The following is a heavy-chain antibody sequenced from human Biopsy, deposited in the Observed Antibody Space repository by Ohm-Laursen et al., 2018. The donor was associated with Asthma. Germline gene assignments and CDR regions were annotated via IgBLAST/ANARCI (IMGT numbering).Heavy chain of an antibody. J-gene: IGHJ6*02. Sequence: SLRLSCAAFGFVFSQCGMHWVRQAPGKGLEWVAVIWYDGGNKYYADSVKGRFIISRDNSKNTLYLQMNSLRAEDTAVYYCARDIVATMIGYYYYGMDVWGHGTTVTASS. D-gene: IGHD5-12*01. CDR3: ARDIVATMIGYYYYGMDV. CDR2: IWYDGGNK. CDR1: GFVFSQCG. V-gene: IGHV3-33*08.